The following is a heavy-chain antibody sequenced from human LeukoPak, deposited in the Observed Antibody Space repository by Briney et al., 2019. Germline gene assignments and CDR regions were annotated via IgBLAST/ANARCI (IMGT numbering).Heavy chain of an antibody. D-gene: IGHD3-10*01. V-gene: IGHV1-46*01. J-gene: IGHJ3*02. CDR1: GYTFTSYY. Sequence: ASVKVSCKASGYTFTSYYMHWVRQAPGQGLEWMGIINPSGGSTSYAQKFQGRVTMTRDTSRSTVYMELSSLRSEDTAVYYCARVYGSGSRYKVGAFDIWGQGTMVTVSS. CDR3: ARVYGSGSRYKVGAFDI. CDR2: INPSGGST.